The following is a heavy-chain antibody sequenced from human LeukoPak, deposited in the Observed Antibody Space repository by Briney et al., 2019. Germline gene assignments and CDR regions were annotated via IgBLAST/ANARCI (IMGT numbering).Heavy chain of an antibody. CDR1: GFTFSSHW. CDR2: INSDGSSI. Sequence: GGSLRLSCAASGFTFSSHWMHWVRQAPGKGLVWVSRINSDGSSISYADSVKGRFTISRDNAKNTLYLQMNSLRAEDTAVYYCARDHINVNAFDIWGQGTMVTVSS. CDR3: ARDHINVNAFDI. V-gene: IGHV3-74*01. D-gene: IGHD3-16*02. J-gene: IGHJ3*02.